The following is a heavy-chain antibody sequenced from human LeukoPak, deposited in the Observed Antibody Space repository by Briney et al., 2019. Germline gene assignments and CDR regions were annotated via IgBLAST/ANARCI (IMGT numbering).Heavy chain of an antibody. J-gene: IGHJ4*02. D-gene: IGHD3-9*01. V-gene: IGHV3-30*04. Sequence: GRSLRPSCAASGFTFSSYAMHWVRQAPGKGLEWVAVISYDGSNKYYADSVKGRFTISRDNSKNTLYLQMNSLRAEDTAVYYCARDFLTVADFDWLFPGYWGQGTLVTVSS. CDR1: GFTFSSYA. CDR3: ARDFLTVADFDWLFPGY. CDR2: ISYDGSNK.